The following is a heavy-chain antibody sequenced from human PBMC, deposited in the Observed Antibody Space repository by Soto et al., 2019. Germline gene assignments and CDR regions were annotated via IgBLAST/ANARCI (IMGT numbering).Heavy chain of an antibody. J-gene: IGHJ4*02. CDR3: AGDIYSSRFDY. V-gene: IGHV4-59*01. Sequence: PSETLSLTCTVSGGSINSYYWSWIRQPPGKGLEWIGYIYYSGSTNYNPSLKSRVTISVDTSKNQFSLKLSSVTAADTAVYYCAGDIYSSRFDYWGQGTLVTVSS. CDR1: GGSINSYY. CDR2: IYYSGST. D-gene: IGHD4-4*01.